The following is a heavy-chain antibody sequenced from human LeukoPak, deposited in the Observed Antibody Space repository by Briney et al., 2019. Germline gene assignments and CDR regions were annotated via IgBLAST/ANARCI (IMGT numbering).Heavy chain of an antibody. Sequence: ASVKVSCKASGYTFTSYYMHWVRQAPGQGLEWMGIINPSGGSTSYAQKFQGRVTVTRDMSTSAVYMELSSLRSEDTAVYYCARSCSSTSCYTGIRRGPPGYYYMDVWGKGTTVTVSS. J-gene: IGHJ6*03. CDR1: GYTFTSYY. D-gene: IGHD2-2*02. CDR2: INPSGGST. CDR3: ARSCSSTSCYTGIRRGPPGYYYMDV. V-gene: IGHV1-46*01.